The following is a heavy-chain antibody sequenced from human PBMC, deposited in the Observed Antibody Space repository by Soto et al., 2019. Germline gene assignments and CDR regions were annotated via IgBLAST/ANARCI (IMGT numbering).Heavy chain of an antibody. V-gene: IGHV1-46*03. Sequence: QVQLVQSGAEVKKPGASVKVSCKASGYTFTSYYMHWVRQAPGQGLEWMGIINPSGGSTSYAQKVQGRVTMTRDTSTSTVYMELSSLRFEDTAVYYCASDGSGRFVTWYDMDVWGKGTTVTVSS. D-gene: IGHD3-10*01. CDR1: GYTFTSYY. CDR2: INPSGGST. J-gene: IGHJ6*03. CDR3: ASDGSGRFVTWYDMDV.